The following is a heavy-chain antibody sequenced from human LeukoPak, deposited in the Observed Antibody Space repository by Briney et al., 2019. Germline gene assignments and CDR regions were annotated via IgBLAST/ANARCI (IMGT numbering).Heavy chain of an antibody. Sequence: PGGSLTLSCAASGFPLSSYSINWVRQAPGKGLQWVSYINIDSITVNYAESVKGRFTMSRDNPKNSLYLQMNSLRAEDTAVYYCSTAKFDNWCQGTLVTVSS. CDR2: INIDSITV. CDR3: STAKFDN. V-gene: IGHV3-48*01. J-gene: IGHJ4*02. CDR1: GFPLSSYS.